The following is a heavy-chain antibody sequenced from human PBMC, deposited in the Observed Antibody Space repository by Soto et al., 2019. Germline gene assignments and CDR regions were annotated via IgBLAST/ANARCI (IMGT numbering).Heavy chain of an antibody. Sequence: GGSLRLSCAASGFTFSSYAMSWVRQAPGKGLEWVSAISGSGGSTYYADSVKGRFTISRDNSKNTLYLQMNSLRAEDTAVYYCAKDSRYSSSRGNYYYGMDVWGQGTTVTVSS. J-gene: IGHJ6*02. CDR1: GFTFSSYA. CDR2: ISGSGGST. D-gene: IGHD6-6*01. V-gene: IGHV3-23*01. CDR3: AKDSRYSSSRGNYYYGMDV.